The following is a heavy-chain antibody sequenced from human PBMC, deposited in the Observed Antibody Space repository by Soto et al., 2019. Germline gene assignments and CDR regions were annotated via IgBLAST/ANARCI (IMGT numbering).Heavy chain of an antibody. J-gene: IGHJ5*02. CDR3: TRARSDLAGPAGALVVVADNWFDP. CDR2: IRSKAYGGTT. Sequence: HPGGSLRLSCTASGFTFGDYAMSWFRQAPGKGLEWVGFIRSKAYGGTTEYAASVKGRFTISRDDSKSIAYLQMNSLETEDTAVYYCTRARSDLAGPAGALVVVADNWFDPWGQGTLVTVAS. CDR1: GFTFGDYA. V-gene: IGHV3-49*03. D-gene: IGHD2-15*01.